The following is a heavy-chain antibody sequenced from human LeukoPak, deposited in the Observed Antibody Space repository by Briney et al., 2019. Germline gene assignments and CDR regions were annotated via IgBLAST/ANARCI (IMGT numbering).Heavy chain of an antibody. D-gene: IGHD5-24*01. V-gene: IGHV3-48*02. Sequence: PGGSLRLSCSASGXTFSSYSMNWVRQAPGKGLEWISYISTSSSTIYYADSMKGRFTISRDNAKNSLYLQMNSLRDEDTAVYYCAREGIDGYNYFDYWGQGTLVTVSS. CDR2: ISTSSSTI. CDR1: GXTFSSYS. J-gene: IGHJ4*02. CDR3: AREGIDGYNYFDY.